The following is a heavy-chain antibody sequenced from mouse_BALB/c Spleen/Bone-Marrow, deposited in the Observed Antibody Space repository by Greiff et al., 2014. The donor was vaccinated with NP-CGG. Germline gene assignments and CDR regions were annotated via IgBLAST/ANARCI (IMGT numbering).Heavy chain of an antibody. Sequence: EVQLQQSGTELSKPSQSLSLTCTVTGYSITSGYIWHWIRQFPGNKLEWMGYLHYSGTTNYNPSLKSRISITRDTSKNQFFLQLNSVASDDTATYYCARQNDGYLYYAMDYWGQGTSVTVSS. J-gene: IGHJ4*01. CDR1: GYSITSGYI. V-gene: IGHV3-1*02. D-gene: IGHD2-3*01. CDR3: ARQNDGYLYYAMDY. CDR2: LHYSGTT.